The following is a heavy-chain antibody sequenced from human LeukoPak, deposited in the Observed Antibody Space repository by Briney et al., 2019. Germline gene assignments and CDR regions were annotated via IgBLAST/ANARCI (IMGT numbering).Heavy chain of an antibody. CDR2: IVGSGANT. Sequence: GGSLRLSCAASGFTFSSYAMSWARQAPGKGLEWVSAIVGSGANTYYADSVKGRFTISRDNPRNTLYLQMNSLRAEDTAVYYCAKWGDYDVLTGYYDPDNWGQGTLVTVSS. D-gene: IGHD3-9*01. V-gene: IGHV3-23*01. CDR1: GFTFSSYA. J-gene: IGHJ4*02. CDR3: AKWGDYDVLTGYYDPDN.